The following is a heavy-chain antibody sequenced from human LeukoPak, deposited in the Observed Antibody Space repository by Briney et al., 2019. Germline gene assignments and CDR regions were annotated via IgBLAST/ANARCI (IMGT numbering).Heavy chain of an antibody. CDR3: ARDSPPIDRLWFGELLLDAFDI. D-gene: IGHD3-10*01. CDR1: GFTFDDYA. CDR2: ISWNSGSI. J-gene: IGHJ3*02. Sequence: GGSLRLSCAASGFTFDDYAMHWVRQAPGKGLEWVSGISWNSGSIGYADSVKGRFTISRDNAKNSLYLQMNSLRAEDTALYYCARDSPPIDRLWFGELLLDAFDIWGQGTMVTVSS. V-gene: IGHV3-9*01.